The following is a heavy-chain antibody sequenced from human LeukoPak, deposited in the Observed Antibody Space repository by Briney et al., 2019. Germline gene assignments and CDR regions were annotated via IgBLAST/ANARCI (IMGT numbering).Heavy chain of an antibody. CDR2: IYHSGST. CDR1: GGSISSSNW. J-gene: IGHJ6*04. D-gene: IGHD3-10*01. Sequence: SETLSLTCAVSGGSISSSNWWSWVRQPPGKGLEWIGQIYHSGSTNYNPSLKSRVTISVDKSKNQFSLKLSSVTAADTAVYYCARAPHYYGSGSYLWGSCYYGMDVWGKGTTVTVSS. CDR3: ARAPHYYGSGSYLWGSCYYGMDV. V-gene: IGHV4-4*02.